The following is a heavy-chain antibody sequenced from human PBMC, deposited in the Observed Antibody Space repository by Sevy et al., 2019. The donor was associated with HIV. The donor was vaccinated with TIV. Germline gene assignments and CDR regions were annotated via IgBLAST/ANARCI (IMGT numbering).Heavy chain of an antibody. CDR1: EFTFSSYW. J-gene: IGHJ6*02. V-gene: IGHV3-7*04. D-gene: IGHD1-26*01. CDR2: IKQDGSEK. Sequence: GGSLRLSCAASEFTFSSYWMSWVRQAPGKGLEWVANIKQDGSEKYYVDSVKGRFTISRDNAKNSLYLQMNGLRAEDTAVYYCARAGGSYDDGMDVWGQGATVTVSS. CDR3: ARAGGSYDDGMDV.